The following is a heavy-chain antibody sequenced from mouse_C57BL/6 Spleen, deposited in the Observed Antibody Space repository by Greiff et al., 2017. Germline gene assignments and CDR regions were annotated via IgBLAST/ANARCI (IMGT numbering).Heavy chain of an antibody. CDR1: GYAFTNYL. Sequence: VKLMESGAELVRPGTSVKLSCKASGYAFTNYLIEWVKQRPGQSLEWIGVIIPGSGGTNYNEKFKGKATLTADKSSSTAYMQLSSLTSDDSAVYFCAKEDLLLLDYWGKGTTLTVSS. J-gene: IGHJ2*01. CDR2: IIPGSGGT. D-gene: IGHD1-1*01. V-gene: IGHV1-54*01. CDR3: AKEDLLLLDY.